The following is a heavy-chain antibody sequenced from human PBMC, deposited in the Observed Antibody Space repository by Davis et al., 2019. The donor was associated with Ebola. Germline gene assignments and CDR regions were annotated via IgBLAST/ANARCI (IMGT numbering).Heavy chain of an antibody. CDR2: ISGRGSTI. J-gene: IGHJ4*02. CDR1: GFTFDTYG. Sequence: GESLKISCAASGFTFDTYGMSWVRPAPGKGLEWVSVISGRGSTIYYADSVKGRFTISRDNSKDTLYLQMNRLRAEDTAVYYCAKEGASCGGDCYSLSDYWGQGTLVTVSS. V-gene: IGHV3-23*01. D-gene: IGHD2-21*02. CDR3: AKEGASCGGDCYSLSDY.